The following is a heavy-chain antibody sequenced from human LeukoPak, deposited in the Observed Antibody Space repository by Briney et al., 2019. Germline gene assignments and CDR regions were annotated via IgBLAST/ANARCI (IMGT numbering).Heavy chain of an antibody. CDR1: GFTFSSYA. V-gene: IGHV3-23*01. CDR3: GATVTGRFDY. CDR2: ISGSGGST. D-gene: IGHD4-17*01. Sequence: GGSLRLSCAASGFTFSSYAMSWVRQAPGKGLVWVSAISGSGGSTYYADSVKGRFTISRDNSKNTLYLQMNSLRAEDTAVYYCGATVTGRFDYWGQGTLVTVSS. J-gene: IGHJ4*02.